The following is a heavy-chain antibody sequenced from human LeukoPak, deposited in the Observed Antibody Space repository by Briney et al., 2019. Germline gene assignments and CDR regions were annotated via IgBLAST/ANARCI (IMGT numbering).Heavy chain of an antibody. CDR1: GFTFSSYG. Sequence: PGGSLRLSCAAPGFTFSSYGMHWVRQAPGKGLEWVAVIWYDGSNKYYADSVKGRFTISRDNSKNTLYLQMNSLRAEDTAVYYCAREAGIAVAGTNWFDPWGQGTLVTVSS. D-gene: IGHD6-19*01. CDR2: IWYDGSNK. V-gene: IGHV3-33*01. CDR3: AREAGIAVAGTNWFDP. J-gene: IGHJ5*02.